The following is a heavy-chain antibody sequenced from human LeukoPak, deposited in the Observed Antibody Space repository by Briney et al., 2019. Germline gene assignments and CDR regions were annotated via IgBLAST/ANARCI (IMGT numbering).Heavy chain of an antibody. V-gene: IGHV1-69*04. J-gene: IGHJ4*02. CDR1: GGTFSSSA. CDR3: AREYYYDTTCHNHYFDY. D-gene: IGHD3-22*01. Sequence: SVKVSCKASGGTFSSSAISWVRQAPGQGLEWMGRIIPILGIANYAQKFQGRVTITADKSTSTAYMELSSLRSEDTAVYYCAREYYYDTTCHNHYFDYWGQGTLVTVSS. CDR2: IIPILGIA.